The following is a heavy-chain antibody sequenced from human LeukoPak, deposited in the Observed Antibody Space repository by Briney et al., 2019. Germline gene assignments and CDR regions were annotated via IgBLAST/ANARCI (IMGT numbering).Heavy chain of an antibody. J-gene: IGHJ4*02. CDR1: GFTFSSYS. CDR2: ISSSSSYI. Sequence: GGSLRLSCAASGFTFSSYSMNWVRQAPGKGLEWVSSISSSSSYIYYADSVKGRFTISRDNAKNSLYLRMNSLRAEDTAVYYCARDLRYCSGGSCKGFDYWGQGTLVTVSS. CDR3: ARDLRYCSGGSCKGFDY. V-gene: IGHV3-21*01. D-gene: IGHD2-15*01.